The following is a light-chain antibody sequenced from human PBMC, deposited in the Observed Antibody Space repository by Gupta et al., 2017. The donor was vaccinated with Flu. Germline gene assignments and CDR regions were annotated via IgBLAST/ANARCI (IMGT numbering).Light chain of an antibody. V-gene: IGLV1-47*01. J-gene: IGLJ3*02. CDR2: GNY. CDR3: AAWDDSLSSWV. Sequence: QSVLTQPPSASGTPGQRVAVTCSGSSSNTENNEVSWYQQLPGTAPKLLISGNYQRPSGVPARFSGSKSGTSASLAISGLRSEDEADYYCAAWDDSLSSWVFGGGTKLTVL. CDR1: SSNTENNE.